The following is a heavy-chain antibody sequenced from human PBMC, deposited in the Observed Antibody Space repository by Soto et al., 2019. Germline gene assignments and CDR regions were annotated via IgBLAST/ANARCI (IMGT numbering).Heavy chain of an antibody. CDR1: GGSISSRSYY. Sequence: PSETLSLTCTVSGGSISSRSYYWGWIRQPLGKGLEWIGSIYYSGSTYYNPSLKSRVTISVDTSKNQFSLKLSSVTAADTAVYYCARTSVVVAYYYYMDVWGKGTTVTVSS. CDR3: ARTSVVVAYYYYMDV. D-gene: IGHD2-15*01. CDR2: IYYSGST. J-gene: IGHJ6*03. V-gene: IGHV4-39*01.